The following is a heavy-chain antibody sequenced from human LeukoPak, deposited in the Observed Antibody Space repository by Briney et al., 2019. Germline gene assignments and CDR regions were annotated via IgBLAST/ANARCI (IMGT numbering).Heavy chain of an antibody. J-gene: IGHJ4*02. D-gene: IGHD1-14*01. CDR3: VKAWSSTGTTKRKFDY. Sequence: GGSLRLSCSASGFTFNSYAMHWVRKAPAKGMEYVSAISINGGTTNHADSARGRFTNSRDNYQHTLYLQMRSLRDEDTDVYYCVKAWSSTGTTKRKFDYWGQGTLVTVSS. V-gene: IGHV3-64D*06. CDR1: GFTFNSYA. CDR2: ISINGGTT.